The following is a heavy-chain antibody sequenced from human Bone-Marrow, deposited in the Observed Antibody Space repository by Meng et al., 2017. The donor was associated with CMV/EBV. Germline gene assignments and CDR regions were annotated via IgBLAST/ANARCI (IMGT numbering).Heavy chain of an antibody. D-gene: IGHD2-2*01. CDR1: GGSFSGYY. CDR3: ARGWQYQLPPYFDY. CDR2: INHSGST. Sequence: SETLSLTCAVYGGSFSGYYWSWIRQPPGKGLEWIGEINHSGSTNYNPSLKSRVTISVDTSKNQFSLKLSSVTAADTAVYYCARGWQYQLPPYFDYWGQGTLVTFSS. J-gene: IGHJ4*02. V-gene: IGHV4-34*01.